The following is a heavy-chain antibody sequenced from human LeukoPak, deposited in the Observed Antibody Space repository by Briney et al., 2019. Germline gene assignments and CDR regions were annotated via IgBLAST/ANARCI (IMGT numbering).Heavy chain of an antibody. V-gene: IGHV1-2*02. CDR3: ARGGGLALAGTRFDF. CDR2: LNPNNGGT. Sequence: ASVKVSCKASGYTFTDYYMHWVRQAPGQGLEWMGWLNPNNGGTTYAQKFQARVTMARDTSITTVHMELSSLRSDDTAVYYCARGGGLALAGTRFDFWGRGTLVTVSS. D-gene: IGHD6-13*01. CDR1: GYTFTDYY. J-gene: IGHJ4*02.